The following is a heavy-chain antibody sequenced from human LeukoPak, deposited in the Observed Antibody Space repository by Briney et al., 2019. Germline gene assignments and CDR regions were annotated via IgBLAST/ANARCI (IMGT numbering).Heavy chain of an antibody. CDR2: ISNDGSYS. J-gene: IGHJ4*02. CDR1: GFTFGTYT. V-gene: IGHV3-21*01. Sequence: PGGSLRLSCAVSGFTFGTYTMNWARQAPGKGLEWVSSISNDGSYSHYADSVKGRFTISRDNAKNSLYVQMNSLRAEDTAVYYCVRGDTRDYWGQGTLVTVSS. CDR3: VRGDTRDY. D-gene: IGHD2-2*01.